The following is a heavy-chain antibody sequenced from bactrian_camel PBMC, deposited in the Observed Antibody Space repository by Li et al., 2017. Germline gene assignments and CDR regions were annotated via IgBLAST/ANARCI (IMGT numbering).Heavy chain of an antibody. Sequence: ESGGGSVQAGGSLRLSCAASEYPYSRYYMGWFRQAPGKEREGVAFIDRDGSTTWAGSVKGRFTISKDNVKNTLYLQMNSLKPEDTAMYYCAADEKRIYCMRGSCFAKYWGQGTQVTVS. J-gene: IGHJ4*01. V-gene: IGHV3S10*01. CDR1: EYPYSRYY. CDR2: IDRDGST. D-gene: IGHD1*01. CDR3: AADEKRIYCMRGSCFAKY.